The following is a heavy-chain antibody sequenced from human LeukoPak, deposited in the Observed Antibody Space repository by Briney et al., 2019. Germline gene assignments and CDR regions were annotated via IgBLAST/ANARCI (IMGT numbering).Heavy chain of an antibody. J-gene: IGHJ4*02. CDR1: GFTFSSYG. V-gene: IGHV3-30*18. D-gene: IGHD3-22*01. Sequence: GGSLRLSCAASGFTFSSYGMHWVRQAPGKGLEWVAVISYDGSNKYYADSVKGRFTISRDNSKNTLYLQMNSLRAEDTTVYYCAKDRYYYDSSGSIYFDYWGQGTLVTVSS. CDR2: ISYDGSNK. CDR3: AKDRYYYDSSGSIYFDY.